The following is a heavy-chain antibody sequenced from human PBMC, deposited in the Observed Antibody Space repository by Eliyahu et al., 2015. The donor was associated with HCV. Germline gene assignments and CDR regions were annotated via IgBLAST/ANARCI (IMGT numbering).Heavy chain of an antibody. D-gene: IGHD6-13*01. V-gene: IGHV4-39*01. CDR3: AVIRGSTWVDAFQF. Sequence: QVQLQESGPGVVKPSETLSLTCTVSGDSIRSTSYYWGWVRQSPRTGLEWIGSIYYSGSTYYNPSLKSRVKISLDTSNSQFSLKVISVTAADTAVYYCAVIRGSTWVDAFQFWGQGTAVAVSS. CDR1: GDSIRSTSYY. CDR2: IYYSGST. J-gene: IGHJ3*01.